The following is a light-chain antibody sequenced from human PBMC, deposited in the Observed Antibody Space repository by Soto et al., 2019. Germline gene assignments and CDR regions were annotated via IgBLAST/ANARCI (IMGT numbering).Light chain of an antibody. J-gene: IGKJ1*01. CDR3: QHHNNDSPPWT. CDR2: DAS. V-gene: IGKV1-5*01. CDR1: QTISNW. Sequence: DMQIAQSPSPLPASAGDRVTITCRASQTISNWLAWYQQKPGKAPKLLIFDASSLESGVPSRFSGSGFGTEFTLTISSLQPDDFATYYCQHHNNDSPPWTFGKGTKVDIK.